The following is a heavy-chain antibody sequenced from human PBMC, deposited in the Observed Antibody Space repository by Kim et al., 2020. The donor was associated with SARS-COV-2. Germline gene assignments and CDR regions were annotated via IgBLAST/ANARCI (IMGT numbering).Heavy chain of an antibody. V-gene: IGHV4-31*02. D-gene: IGHD3-3*01. CDR3: ARAKRITIFGVVNWFDP. J-gene: IGHJ5*02. Sequence: LKRRVTPSVDTSKNQFSLKLSSVTAADTAVYYCARAKRITIFGVVNWFDPWGQGTLVTVSS.